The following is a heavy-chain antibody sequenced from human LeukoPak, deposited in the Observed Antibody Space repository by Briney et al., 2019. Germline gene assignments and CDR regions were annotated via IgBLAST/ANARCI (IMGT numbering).Heavy chain of an antibody. Sequence: SQTLSLTCAISGDNVSSNSAAWTWIRQSPSRGLEWLGRTYYKSKWYNDYAVSVKSRITINPDTSKNQFSLQLNSVTPEDTAVYYCARGPGWDFDYWGQGTLVTVSS. CDR1: GDNVSSNSAA. V-gene: IGHV6-1*01. CDR3: ARGPGWDFDY. J-gene: IGHJ4*02. D-gene: IGHD2-15*01. CDR2: TYYKSKWYN.